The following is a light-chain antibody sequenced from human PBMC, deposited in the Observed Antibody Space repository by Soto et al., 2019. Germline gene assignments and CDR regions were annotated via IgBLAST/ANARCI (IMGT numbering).Light chain of an antibody. Sequence: QLVLTQSPSASASLGASVKLTCTLSSGHSNYAIAWHQQQPEKGPRYLMKLNSDGSHSKGDGIPDRFSGSSSGAERYLTISSLQSEDEADYCCQTWGTGIQVFGTGTKLTVL. CDR2: LNSDGSH. J-gene: IGLJ1*01. CDR3: QTWGTGIQV. V-gene: IGLV4-69*01. CDR1: SGHSNYA.